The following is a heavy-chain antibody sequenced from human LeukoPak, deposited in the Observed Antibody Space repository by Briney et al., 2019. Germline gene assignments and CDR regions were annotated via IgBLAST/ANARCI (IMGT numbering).Heavy chain of an antibody. V-gene: IGHV4-4*07. CDR2: LYTTRTT. CDR3: ARGYYDSRYYNYYMGV. D-gene: IGHD3-22*01. J-gene: IGHJ6*03. Sequence: SETLSLTCTVSGGSISSYHWSWIRQPAGKGLEWIGRLYTTRTTNYNPSLKSRVTMSVDTSKNQFSLKLSSVTAADTAVYYCARGYYDSRYYNYYMGVWGKGTTVTVSS. CDR1: GGSISSYH.